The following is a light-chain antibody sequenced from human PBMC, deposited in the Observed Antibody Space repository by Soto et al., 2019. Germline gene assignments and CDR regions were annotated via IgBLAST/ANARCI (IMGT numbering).Light chain of an antibody. J-gene: IGLJ2*01. CDR2: DNN. CDR1: SSNIGNNY. V-gene: IGLV1-51*01. CDR3: GTWDSSLSAV. Sequence: QSVLTQPPSVSAAPGQKVTISCSGSSSNIGNNYVSWYQQLPGTAPKLLIYDNNKRPSGIPDRFSGSKSGTSATLGLTGLQTGDEADYYCGTWDSSLSAVFGGGTKVTVL.